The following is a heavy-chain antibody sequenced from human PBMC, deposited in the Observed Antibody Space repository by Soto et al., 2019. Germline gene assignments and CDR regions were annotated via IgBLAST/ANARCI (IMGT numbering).Heavy chain of an antibody. CDR1: GCSISSGGYY. V-gene: IGHV4-31*03. D-gene: IGHD3-22*01. J-gene: IGHJ5*02. CDR2: IYYSGST. CDR3: ARGYYYDSSGATSTNWFDP. Sequence: SETLSLTCTVSGCSISSGGYYLSWIRQHPGKGLEWIGYIYYSGSTYYNPSLKSRVTISVDTSKNQFSLKMSSVTAADTAVYYCARGYYYDSSGATSTNWFDPWGQGTLVTVS.